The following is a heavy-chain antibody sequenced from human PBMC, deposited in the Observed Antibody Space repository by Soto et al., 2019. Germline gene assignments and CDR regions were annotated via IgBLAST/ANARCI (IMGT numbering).Heavy chain of an antibody. CDR3: ARDHVDTPMTNFDY. V-gene: IGHV1-46*01. CDR2: INPSDAYT. Sequence: ASVKVSCKESGYTFISYYIQWVRQAPGQGLEWMGLINPSDAYTDYAQKFQGRVTLTRDTSTSIVYMELRSLRSEDTAIYYCARDHVDTPMTNFDYWGQGTLVTVSS. J-gene: IGHJ4*02. CDR1: GYTFISYY. D-gene: IGHD5-18*01.